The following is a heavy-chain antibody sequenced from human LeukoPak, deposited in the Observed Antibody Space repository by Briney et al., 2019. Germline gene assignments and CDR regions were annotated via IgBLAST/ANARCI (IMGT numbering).Heavy chain of an antibody. D-gene: IGHD3-10*01. CDR3: TRDKGVTYYYGSGIPDY. CDR2: IKSKTDGGTT. V-gene: IGHV3-15*01. Sequence: GGTLRLSCAASGITFSSYGMSWVRQAPGKGLEWVGRIKSKTDGGTTDYAAPVKGRFTISRDDSKNTLYLQMNSLKTEDTAVYYCTRDKGVTYYYGSGIPDYWGQGTLVTVSS. CDR1: GITFSSYG. J-gene: IGHJ4*02.